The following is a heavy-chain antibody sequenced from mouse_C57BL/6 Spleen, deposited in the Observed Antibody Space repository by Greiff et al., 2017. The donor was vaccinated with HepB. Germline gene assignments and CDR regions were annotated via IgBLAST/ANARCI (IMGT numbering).Heavy chain of an antibody. CDR3: ARDLLWHYFDY. V-gene: IGHV1-82*01. CDR1: GYAFSSSW. J-gene: IGHJ2*01. CDR2: IYPGDGDT. Sequence: VHLVESGPELVKPGASVKISCKASGYAFSSSWMNWVKQRPGKGLEWIGRIYPGDGDTNYNGKFKGKATLTADKSSSTAYMQLSSLTSEDSAVYFCARDLLWHYFDYWGQGTTLTVSS. D-gene: IGHD2-1*01.